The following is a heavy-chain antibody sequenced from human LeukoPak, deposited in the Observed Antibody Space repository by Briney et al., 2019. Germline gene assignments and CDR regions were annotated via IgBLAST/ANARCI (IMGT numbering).Heavy chain of an antibody. CDR3: ATYYYTGTYNYFDY. CDR1: GGSIDIYF. D-gene: IGHD1-26*01. V-gene: IGHV4-4*08. Sequence: SETLSLTCTVSGGSIDIYFWSWIRQPPGKGLDWVGTISSSGSTYYNPSLKSRVTISVDTSKNQFSLRLSSVTAADTAVYYCATYYYTGTYNYFDYWGQGTLVTVSS. CDR2: ISSSGST. J-gene: IGHJ4*02.